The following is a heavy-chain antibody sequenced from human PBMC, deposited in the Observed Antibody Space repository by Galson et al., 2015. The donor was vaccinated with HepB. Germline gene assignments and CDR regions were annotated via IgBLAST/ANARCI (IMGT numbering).Heavy chain of an antibody. V-gene: IGHV7-4-1*02. CDR1: GYTFTSYA. CDR2: INTNTGNP. J-gene: IGHJ3*02. Sequence: SVKVSCKASGYTFTSYAMNWVRQAPGQGLEWMGWINTNTGNPTYAQGFTGRFVFSLDTSVSTAYLQISSLKAEGTAVYYCARDRTYCSSTSCPTPPHAFDIWGQGTMVTVSS. CDR3: ARDRTYCSSTSCPTPPHAFDI. D-gene: IGHD2-2*01.